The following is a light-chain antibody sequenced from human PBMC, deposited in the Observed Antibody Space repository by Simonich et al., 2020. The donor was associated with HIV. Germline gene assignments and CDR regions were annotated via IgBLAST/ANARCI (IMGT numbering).Light chain of an antibody. CDR1: SSDVGGYNY. CDR2: DVI. CDR3: SSYTSSLVI. J-gene: IGLJ2*01. V-gene: IGLV2-14*01. Sequence: QSALTQPPSASGSPGQSVTISCTGTSSDVGGYNYVSWYQQHPGKAPKLMIYDVIKRPSGVSNRFSGSKSGNTASLTISGLQAEDEADYYCSSYTSSLVIFGGGTKLTVL.